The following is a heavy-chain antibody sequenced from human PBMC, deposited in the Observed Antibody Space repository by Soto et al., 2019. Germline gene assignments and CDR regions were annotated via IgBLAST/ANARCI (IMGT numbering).Heavy chain of an antibody. V-gene: IGHV1-18*01. CDR3: AREGEMPYYYYGLDV. CDR2: ISGYNGHT. CDR1: GYTFTTYG. D-gene: IGHD3-16*01. Sequence: QVQLVQSGPEVRKPGASVKVSCKASGYTFTTYGISWVRQAPGQGLEWMGWISGYNGHTKYAQKFQGRVTMTTDTSTSTVYMDLRSLSSDDTAVYYCAREGEMPYYYYGLDVWGQGTTVTVSS. J-gene: IGHJ6*02.